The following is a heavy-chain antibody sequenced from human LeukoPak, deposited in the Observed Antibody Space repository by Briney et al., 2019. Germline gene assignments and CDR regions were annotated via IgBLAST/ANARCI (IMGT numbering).Heavy chain of an antibody. D-gene: IGHD3-10*01. CDR1: GGSFSGYY. CDR3: ARGFRRGGGFDP. J-gene: IGHJ5*02. CDR2: INHSGST. V-gene: IGHV4-34*01. Sequence: PSETLSLTCAVYGGSFSGYYWSWIRQPPGKGLEWIGEINHSGSTNYNPSLKSRVTISVDTSKNQFSLKLSSVTAADTAVYYCARGFRRGGGFDPWGQGTLVTVSS.